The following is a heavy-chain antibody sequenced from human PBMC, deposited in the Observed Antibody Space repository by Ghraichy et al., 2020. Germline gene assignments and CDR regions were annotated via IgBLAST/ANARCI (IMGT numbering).Heavy chain of an antibody. CDR1: GFTFSSYA. J-gene: IGHJ6*02. D-gene: IGHD3-10*01. Sequence: GESLNISCAASGFTFSSYAMSWVRQAPGKGLEWVSAISGSGGSTYYADSVKGRFTISRDNSKNTLYLQMNSLRAEDTAVYYCAKGGKGAMVRGGDVWGQGTTVTVSS. V-gene: IGHV3-23*01. CDR2: ISGSGGST. CDR3: AKGGKGAMVRGGDV.